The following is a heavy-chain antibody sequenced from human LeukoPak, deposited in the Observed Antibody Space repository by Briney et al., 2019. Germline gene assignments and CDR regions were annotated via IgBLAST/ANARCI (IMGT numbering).Heavy chain of an antibody. J-gene: IGHJ4*02. Sequence: EGSLRLSCAASGFTFSSYGMSWVRQAPGKGLEWVSAISGGGGSTYYADSVKGRFTISRDNSKNTLYLQMNSLRAEDTAVYYCAKYSDDYVWGTYRLMNFDYWGQGTLVSVSS. D-gene: IGHD3-16*02. CDR2: ISGGGGST. CDR1: GFTFSSYG. CDR3: AKYSDDYVWGTYRLMNFDY. V-gene: IGHV3-23*01.